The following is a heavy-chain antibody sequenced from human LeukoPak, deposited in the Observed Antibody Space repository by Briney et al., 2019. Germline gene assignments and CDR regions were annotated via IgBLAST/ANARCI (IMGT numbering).Heavy chain of an antibody. V-gene: IGHV3-21*01. D-gene: IGHD1-26*01. CDR1: GFTFSSYT. CDR2: ISGSSYYI. Sequence: GGSLRLSCAASGFTFSSYTVNWIRQAPGKGLEWVSSISGSSYYIYYADSVRGRFTISRDNAKNTLYLQMNSLRAEDTALYYCARVRSGSYDWSDPWGQGTLVTVSS. CDR3: ARVRSGSYDWSDP. J-gene: IGHJ5*02.